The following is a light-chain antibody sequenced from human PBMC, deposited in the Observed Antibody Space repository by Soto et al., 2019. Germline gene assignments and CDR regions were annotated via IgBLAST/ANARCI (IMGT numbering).Light chain of an antibody. V-gene: IGKV1-39*01. CDR2: SAS. J-gene: IGKJ4*01. CDR3: QQSITAPLT. Sequence: DIQMTQSPSSLSASVGDRVTITCRASQSIDNYLNWYQQKSGKAPQLLIYSASHLQSGVPSRFSGGGYGTDVILTISSLQPEDSASSFCQQSITAPLTFGGGTKVEIK. CDR1: QSIDNY.